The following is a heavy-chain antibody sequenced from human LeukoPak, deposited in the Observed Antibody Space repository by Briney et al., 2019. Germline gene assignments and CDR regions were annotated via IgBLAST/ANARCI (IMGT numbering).Heavy chain of an antibody. Sequence: PGGSLRLSCAASGFTFSEHYMDWVRQAPGKGLEWVGRIKNKANSYTTEYAASVKGRFTISRDDSKNSLYLQMNSLKTEDTAVYYCARDRVTTLNWYFDLWGRGTLVTVSS. V-gene: IGHV3-72*01. CDR2: IKNKANSYTT. J-gene: IGHJ2*01. CDR3: ARDRVTTLNWYFDL. D-gene: IGHD4-17*01. CDR1: GFTFSEHY.